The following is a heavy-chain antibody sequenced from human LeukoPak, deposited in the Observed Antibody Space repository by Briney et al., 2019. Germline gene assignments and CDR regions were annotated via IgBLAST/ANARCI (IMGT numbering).Heavy chain of an antibody. D-gene: IGHD4-17*01. V-gene: IGHV3-23*01. CDR1: RFTFNSNA. Sequence: GGSLRLSCAASRFTFNSNAMSWVRQAPGKGLEWVSAISSGGGSTYYADSVKGRFTISRDNSKNTLYVQMNSLRVEDTAVYYCARPDVDYGFDYWGQGTLVTVSS. CDR2: ISSGGGST. CDR3: ARPDVDYGFDY. J-gene: IGHJ4*02.